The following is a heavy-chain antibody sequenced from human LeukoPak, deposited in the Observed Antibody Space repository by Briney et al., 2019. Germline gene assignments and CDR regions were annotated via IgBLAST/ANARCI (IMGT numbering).Heavy chain of an antibody. Sequence: SVKLSCKASGGTFSSYAISWVRQAAGQGLEWRGRIIPILGIANYAQKFQGRVTITADKSTSTAYIELSSLRSEDTAVYYCARGDGYSGYADAFDIWGQGTMVTVSS. J-gene: IGHJ3*02. D-gene: IGHD5-12*01. CDR1: GGTFSSYA. CDR2: IIPILGIA. V-gene: IGHV1-69*04. CDR3: ARGDGYSGYADAFDI.